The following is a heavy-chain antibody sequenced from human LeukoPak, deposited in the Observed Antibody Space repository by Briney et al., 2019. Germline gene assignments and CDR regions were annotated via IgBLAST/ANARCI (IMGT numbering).Heavy chain of an antibody. Sequence: SETLSLTCTVSGGSISSSNYFWGWIRQPPGKGLEWIGSIYYSGSTYYNPSLKSRVTMSVDTSKNQFSLNLNSVTAADTAAYYCARGVIAAADSHAFDIWGQGTMVTVSS. CDR2: IYYSGST. CDR3: ARGVIAAADSHAFDI. D-gene: IGHD6-13*01. CDR1: GGSISSSNYF. J-gene: IGHJ3*02. V-gene: IGHV4-39*07.